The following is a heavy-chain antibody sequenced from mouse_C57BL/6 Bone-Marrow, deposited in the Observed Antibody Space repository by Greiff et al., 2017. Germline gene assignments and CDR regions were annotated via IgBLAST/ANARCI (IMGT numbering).Heavy chain of an antibody. CDR3: ARRGPIYYYGRDAMDF. J-gene: IGHJ4*01. V-gene: IGHV8-8*01. Sequence: VTLKVSGPGILQPSQTLSLTCSFSGFSLSTFGMGVGWIRQPSGKGLEWLAHIWWDDDKYYNPALKSRITISKDTSKNQVVLKIVNVDTADTATYYCARRGPIYYYGRDAMDFWGQGTSVTVSS. CDR1: GFSLSTFGMG. CDR2: IWWDDDK. D-gene: IGHD1-1*01.